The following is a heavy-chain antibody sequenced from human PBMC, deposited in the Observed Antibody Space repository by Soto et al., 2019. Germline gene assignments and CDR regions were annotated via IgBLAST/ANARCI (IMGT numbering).Heavy chain of an antibody. Sequence: EVQLLESGGGLVQPGGSLRLSCAASGFTFSSYAMSWVRQAPGKGLDWVSAISGSGGSTYYADSVKGRVTISRDNSKNTLYLQMNSLRAEDTAVYYCAKGGTDYGDYPDYWGQGTLVTVSS. J-gene: IGHJ4*02. CDR1: GFTFSSYA. CDR3: AKGGTDYGDYPDY. D-gene: IGHD4-17*01. CDR2: ISGSGGST. V-gene: IGHV3-23*01.